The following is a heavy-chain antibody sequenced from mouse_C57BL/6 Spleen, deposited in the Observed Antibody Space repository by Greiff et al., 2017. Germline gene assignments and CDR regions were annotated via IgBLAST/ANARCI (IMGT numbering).Heavy chain of an antibody. CDR3: ARRSAGDYFDY. CDR1: GYTFTSYW. J-gene: IGHJ2*01. V-gene: IGHV1-69*01. Sequence: VQLKESGAELVMPGASVKLSCKASGYTFTSYWMHWVKQRPGQGLEWIGEIDPSDSYTNYNQKFKGKSTLTVDKSSSTAYMQLSSLTSEDSAVYYCARRSAGDYFDYWGQGTTLTVSS. CDR2: IDPSDSYT.